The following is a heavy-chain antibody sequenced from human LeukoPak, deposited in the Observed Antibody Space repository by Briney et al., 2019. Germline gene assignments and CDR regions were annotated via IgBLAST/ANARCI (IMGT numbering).Heavy chain of an antibody. CDR1: GYTFTSYD. V-gene: IGHV1-8*01. J-gene: IGHJ3*02. CDR2: MNPNRGNT. CDR3: ARDNPTMVRGVIIRGTDAFDI. D-gene: IGHD3-10*01. Sequence: ASVKVSCKASGYTFTSYDINWVRQATGQGLEWMGWMNPNRGNTGYAQKFQGRVTMTRNTSISTAYMELSSLRSEDTAVYYCARDNPTMVRGVIIRGTDAFDIWGQGTMVTVSS.